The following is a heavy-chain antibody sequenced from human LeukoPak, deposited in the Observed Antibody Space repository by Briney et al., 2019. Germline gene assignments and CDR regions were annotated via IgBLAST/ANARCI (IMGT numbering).Heavy chain of an antibody. V-gene: IGHV3-30-3*01. CDR1: GFTFSSYA. J-gene: IGHJ4*02. CDR3: AKDEIVVATLWYFDY. D-gene: IGHD5-12*01. CDR2: ISYDGSNK. Sequence: GGSLRLSCAASGFTFSSYAMHWVRQAPGKGLEWVAVISYDGSNKYYADSVKGRFTISRDNSKNTLYLQMNSLRAEDTAVYYCAKDEIVVATLWYFDYWGQGTLVTASS.